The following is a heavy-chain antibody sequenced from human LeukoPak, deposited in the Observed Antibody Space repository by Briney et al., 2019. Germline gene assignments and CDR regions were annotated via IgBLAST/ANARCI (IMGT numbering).Heavy chain of an antibody. J-gene: IGHJ3*02. Sequence: GGSLRLSCTASGFTFGDYAMRWFRQAPGKGLEWVGSIRSKANSRATEYTASVKGIFTISRDDSKSIAYLQMNSLNTEDTAVYYCSRVPVRTVTWIVVLRGHDVFDMWGQGTMVTVSS. CDR2: IRSKANSRAT. CDR3: SRVPVRTVTWIVVLRGHDVFDM. CDR1: GFTFGDYA. V-gene: IGHV3-49*01. D-gene: IGHD3-22*01.